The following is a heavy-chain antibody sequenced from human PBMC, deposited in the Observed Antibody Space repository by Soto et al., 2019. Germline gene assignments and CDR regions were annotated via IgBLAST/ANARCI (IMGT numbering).Heavy chain of an antibody. D-gene: IGHD6-19*01. Sequence: QVQLQQWGAGLLKPSETLSLTCAVYGGSFSGYYWSWIRQPPGKGLEWIGEINHSGSTNYNPSLKMRVTISVDTSKNQFSLKLSSVTAADTAVYYCARIPGIAVAAPLDWGQGTLVTVSS. CDR3: ARIPGIAVAAPLD. CDR1: GGSFSGYY. J-gene: IGHJ4*02. CDR2: INHSGST. V-gene: IGHV4-34*01.